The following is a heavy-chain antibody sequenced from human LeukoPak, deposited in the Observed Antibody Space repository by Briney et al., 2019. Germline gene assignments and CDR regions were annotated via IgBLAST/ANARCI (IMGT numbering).Heavy chain of an antibody. J-gene: IGHJ5*02. Sequence: SETLSLTCAVYGGSFSGYYWSWIRQLPGKGLEWIGEINHSGSTNYNPSLKSRVTISVDTSKNQFSLKLSSVTAADTAVFYCARGAMGGANWFDPWGQGTLVTVSS. D-gene: IGHD5-18*01. CDR3: ARGAMGGANWFDP. CDR1: GGSFSGYY. CDR2: INHSGST. V-gene: IGHV4-34*09.